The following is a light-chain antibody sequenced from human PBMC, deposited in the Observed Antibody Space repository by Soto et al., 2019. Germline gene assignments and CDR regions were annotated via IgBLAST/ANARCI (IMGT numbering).Light chain of an antibody. J-gene: IGLJ3*02. CDR2: GNS. CDR3: QSYDFTLGAFWV. V-gene: IGLV1-40*01. CDR1: SSNIGAGYD. Sequence: QSVLTQPPSVSGAPGQRVTISCTGSSSNIGAGYDVHWYQQLPGTAPKLLIYGNSNRPSGVPDRFSGSKSGTSASLAITGLQAEDEAHYFCQSYDFTLGAFWVFGGGTKVTVL.